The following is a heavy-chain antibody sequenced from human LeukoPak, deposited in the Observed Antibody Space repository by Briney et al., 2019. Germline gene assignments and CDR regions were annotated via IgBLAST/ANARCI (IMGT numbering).Heavy chain of an antibody. CDR2: IYYSGSP. Sequence: PSETLSLTCTVSGGSISNSGYYWGWIRQPPGKGLEWIGSIYYSGSPYYNPSLKSRVTISVDTSKNQFSLSLSSVTAADTAAYYCARHRASGGATGFDYWGQGTLVTVSS. V-gene: IGHV4-39*01. CDR3: ARHRASGGATGFDY. D-gene: IGHD1-26*01. J-gene: IGHJ4*02. CDR1: GGSISNSGYY.